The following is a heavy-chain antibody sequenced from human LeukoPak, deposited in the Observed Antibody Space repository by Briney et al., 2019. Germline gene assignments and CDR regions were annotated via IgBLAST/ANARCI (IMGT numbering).Heavy chain of an antibody. CDR2: IYSGGST. CDR3: AGGARDYTLSTWDIVVVPAARVDV. D-gene: IGHD2-2*01. CDR1: GFTFRNFA. V-gene: IGHV3-53*01. J-gene: IGHJ6*02. Sequence: SGGSLRLSCAASGFTFRNFAMAWVRQAPGKGLEWVSVIYSGGSTYYADSVKGRFTISRDNAKNSLYLQMNSLRAEDTAVYYCAGGARDYTLSTWDIVVVPAARVDVWGQGTTVTVSS.